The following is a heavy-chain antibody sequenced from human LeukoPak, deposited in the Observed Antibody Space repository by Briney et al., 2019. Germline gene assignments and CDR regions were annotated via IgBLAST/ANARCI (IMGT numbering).Heavy chain of an antibody. V-gene: IGHV3-53*01. CDR3: AGSSAYYPDAFDI. D-gene: IGHD3-22*01. CDR2: IYSGGVT. Sequence: PGGSLRLSCAASGFTFSSYWMSWVRQAPGKGLEWVSVIYSGGVTYYADSVKGRFTISRDNSKNTLYLQMNSLRADDTAVYYCAGSSAYYPDAFDIWGQGTMVSVSS. CDR1: GFTFSSYW. J-gene: IGHJ3*02.